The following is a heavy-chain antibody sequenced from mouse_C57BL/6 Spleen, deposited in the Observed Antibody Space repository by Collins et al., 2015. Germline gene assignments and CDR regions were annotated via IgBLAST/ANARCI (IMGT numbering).Heavy chain of an antibody. Sequence: DVQLVESGGGLVQPGGSRKLSCAASGFTFSSFGMHWVRQAPEKGLEWVAYISSGSSTIYYADTVKGRFTISRDNPKNTLFPQMTSLRSEDTAMYYCARDYGAMDYWGQGTSVTVSS. V-gene: IGHV5-17*02. CDR1: GFTFSSFG. CDR3: ARDYGAMDY. J-gene: IGHJ4*01. D-gene: IGHD1-1*02. CDR2: ISSGSSTI.